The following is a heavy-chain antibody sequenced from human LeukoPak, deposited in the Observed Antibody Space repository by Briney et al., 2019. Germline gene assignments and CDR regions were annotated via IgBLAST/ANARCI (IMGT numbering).Heavy chain of an antibody. CDR2: IKSGGSAQ. Sequence: AESLRLSCAASGFTFSSYWMNWVRQAPGKGLEWVANIKSGGSAQYHVDSVKGRFTISRDNAKNSLYLQMNSLRAEDTAVYYCARETFQYWAQGTLVTVSS. V-gene: IGHV3-7*04. CDR1: GFTFSSYW. CDR3: ARETFQY. D-gene: IGHD3-16*01. J-gene: IGHJ4*02.